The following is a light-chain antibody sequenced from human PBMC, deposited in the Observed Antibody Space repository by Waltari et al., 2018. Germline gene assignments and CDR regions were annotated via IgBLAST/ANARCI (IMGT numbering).Light chain of an antibody. V-gene: IGKV3-15*01. Sequence: EIVMTQSPATLSVSPGERATLSCRASQRVSSNLAWYQQKPGQAPRLLIYGASTRATGIPARFSGSGSGTEFTLTITSLQSEDFVVYYCQQYNRWPPITFGQGTRLEI. CDR2: GAS. CDR3: QQYNRWPPIT. CDR1: QRVSSN. J-gene: IGKJ5*01.